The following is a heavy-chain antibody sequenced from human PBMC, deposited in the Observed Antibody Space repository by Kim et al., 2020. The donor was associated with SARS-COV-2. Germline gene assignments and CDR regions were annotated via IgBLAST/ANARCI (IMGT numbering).Heavy chain of an antibody. V-gene: IGHV4-31*03. Sequence: SETLSLTCTASGGSISSGGYYWSWIRQHPGKGLEWIGYIYYSGSTYYNPSLKSRVTISVDTSKNQFSLKLSSVTAADTAVYYCAREYPEITFGGVIVRGWFDPWGQGTLVTVSS. CDR2: IYYSGST. CDR1: GGSISSGGYY. CDR3: AREYPEITFGGVIVRGWFDP. D-gene: IGHD3-16*02. J-gene: IGHJ5*02.